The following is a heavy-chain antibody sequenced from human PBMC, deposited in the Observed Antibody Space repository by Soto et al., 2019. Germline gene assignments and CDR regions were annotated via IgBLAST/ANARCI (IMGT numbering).Heavy chain of an antibody. J-gene: IGHJ4*02. CDR3: AHRIGGLEY. Sequence: QITLKESGPTLVKPTQTLTLTCTFSGFSLRTGGVGVGWIRQPPGKALEWLALIYWDDDKRYSPSLKSRLTITTDTSKNQVVLTMTNMDPVDTATYYCAHRIGGLEYWGQGTLVTVSS. CDR1: GFSLRTGGVG. CDR2: IYWDDDK. V-gene: IGHV2-5*02. D-gene: IGHD3-16*01.